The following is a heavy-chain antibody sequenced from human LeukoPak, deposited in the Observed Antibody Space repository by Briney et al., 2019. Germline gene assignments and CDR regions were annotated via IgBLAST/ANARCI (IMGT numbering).Heavy chain of an antibody. V-gene: IGHV3-21*01. CDR1: GFTYSSYD. Sequence: KPGGSLRLSCAASGFTYSSYDMSWVRQAPGKGLEWVSSISSSSSYIYYADSVKGRFTISRDNAKNSLYLQMNSLRAEDTAVYYCARLPGYYYGSGSYFTDWGQGTLVTVYS. CDR3: ARLPGYYYGSGSYFTD. CDR2: ISSSSSYI. D-gene: IGHD3-10*01. J-gene: IGHJ4*02.